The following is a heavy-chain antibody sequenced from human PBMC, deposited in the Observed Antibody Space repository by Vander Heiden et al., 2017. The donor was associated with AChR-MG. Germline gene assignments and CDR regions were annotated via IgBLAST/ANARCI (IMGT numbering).Heavy chain of an antibody. D-gene: IGHD3-3*01. J-gene: IGHJ6*02. CDR3: ARGGAAPYYDFWSGGGSMDV. Sequence: EVQLVESGGGLVKPGGSLRLSWAASGCPFSSYRMKWGRQGDGKGVEWVLSIRCRSSSIYHPGPGKGRFHNPRDNAKNSLFLQMNSLRAEGTAVYYWARGGAAPYYDFWSGGGSMDVWGQGTTVTVSS. CDR1: GCPFSSYR. CDR2: IRCRSSSI. V-gene: IGHV3-21*01.